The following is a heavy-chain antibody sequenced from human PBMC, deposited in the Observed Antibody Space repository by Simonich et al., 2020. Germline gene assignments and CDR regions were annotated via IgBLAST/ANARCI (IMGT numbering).Heavy chain of an antibody. V-gene: IGHV3-30*07. CDR1: GFPFSSYV. Sequence: QVQLVESGGGVVQPGRSLRLSCAASGFPFSSYVLHWVGQAPGKGQEWVALISYDGSNKYYADSVKGRVTISRDNSKNTLYLQMNSLRAEDTAVYYCARDRNWGWFDPWGQGTLVTVSS. D-gene: IGHD7-27*01. CDR3: ARDRNWGWFDP. J-gene: IGHJ5*02. CDR2: ISYDGSNK.